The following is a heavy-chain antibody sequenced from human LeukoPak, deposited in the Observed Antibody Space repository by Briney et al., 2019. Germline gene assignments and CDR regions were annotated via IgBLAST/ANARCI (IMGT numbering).Heavy chain of an antibody. CDR1: GFTFSSYA. Sequence: GGSLRLSCAASGFTFSSYAMSWVRQAPGKGLEWVSYISSSGSTIYYADSVKGRFTISRDNAKKSLYLQMNSLRAEDTAVYYCLPARPRTKWGLSAEYNWFDPWGQGTLVTVSS. J-gene: IGHJ5*02. V-gene: IGHV3-48*03. CDR2: ISSSGSTI. D-gene: IGHD1/OR15-1a*01. CDR3: LPARPRTKWGLSAEYNWFDP.